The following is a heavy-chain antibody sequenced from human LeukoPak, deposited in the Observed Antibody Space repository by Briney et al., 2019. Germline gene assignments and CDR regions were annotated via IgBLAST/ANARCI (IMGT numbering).Heavy chain of an antibody. D-gene: IGHD2-21*02. Sequence: SETLSLTCTVSGGSISSYYWSWIRQPPGKGLEWIGYIYYSGSTNYNPSLKSRVTISVDTSKNQFSLKLGSVTAADTAVYYCAGADVVVTATSFDYWGQGTLVTVSS. CDR2: IYYSGST. J-gene: IGHJ4*02. CDR3: AGADVVVTATSFDY. CDR1: GGSISSYY. V-gene: IGHV4-59*01.